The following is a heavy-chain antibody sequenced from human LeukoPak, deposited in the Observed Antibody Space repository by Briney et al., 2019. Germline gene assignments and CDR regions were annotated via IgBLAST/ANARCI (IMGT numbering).Heavy chain of an antibody. CDR2: ISSSSSYI. D-gene: IGHD6-13*01. V-gene: IGHV3-21*04. CDR3: ALDPRAAAGRGNWFDP. Sequence: KPGGSLRLSCAASGFTFSSYSMNWVRQAPGKGLEWVSSISSSSSYIYYADSVKGRFTISRDNAKNSLYLQMNSLRAEDTAVYYCALDPRAAAGRGNWFDPWAREPWSPSPQ. CDR1: GFTFSSYS. J-gene: IGHJ5*02.